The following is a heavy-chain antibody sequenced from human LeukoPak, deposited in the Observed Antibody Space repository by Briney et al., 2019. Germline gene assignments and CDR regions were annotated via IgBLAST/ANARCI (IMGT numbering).Heavy chain of an antibody. D-gene: IGHD6-6*01. CDR1: GYSFTNYW. CDR2: IYPGDSDT. J-gene: IGHJ5*02. CDR3: ARHSRSSSSGWFDP. Sequence: HGESLKISCKGSGYSFTNYWIGWVRQMPGKGLEWMGIIYPGDSDTRYSPSFQGQVTISADKSISTAYLQWSSLKASDTAMYYCARHSRSSSSGWFDPWGQGTLVTVSS. V-gene: IGHV5-51*01.